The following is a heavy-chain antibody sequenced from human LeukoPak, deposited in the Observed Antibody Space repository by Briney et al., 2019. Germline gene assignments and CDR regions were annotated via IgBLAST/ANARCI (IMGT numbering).Heavy chain of an antibody. CDR3: ARGGSSGFRGYYGMDV. D-gene: IGHD6-19*01. Sequence: SETLSLTCTVSGGSISSYYWSWIRQPPGKGLEWIGYIYYSGSTNYNPSLKSRVTISVDTSKNQFSLKLSSVTAADTAVYYCARGGSSGFRGYYGMDVWGQGTTVTVSS. CDR2: IYYSGST. V-gene: IGHV4-59*01. J-gene: IGHJ6*02. CDR1: GGSISSYY.